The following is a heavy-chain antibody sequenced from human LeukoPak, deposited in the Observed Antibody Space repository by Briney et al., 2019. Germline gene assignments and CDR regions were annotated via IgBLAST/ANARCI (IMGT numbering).Heavy chain of an antibody. V-gene: IGHV4-34*01. Sequence: SETLSLTCAVYGGSLSGYYWSWIRQPPGKGLEWIGEINYSGSTNYNPSLKSRVTISVDTSKNQFSVKLSSVTAADTAVYYCARRRYCSGGSCYSRKNWFDPWGQGTLVTVSS. D-gene: IGHD2-15*01. CDR3: ARRRYCSGGSCYSRKNWFDP. CDR1: GGSLSGYY. CDR2: INYSGST. J-gene: IGHJ5*02.